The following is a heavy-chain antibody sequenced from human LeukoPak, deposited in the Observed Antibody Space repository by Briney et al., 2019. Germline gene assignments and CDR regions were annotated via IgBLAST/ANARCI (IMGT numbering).Heavy chain of an antibody. CDR2: VSSDSHFI. CDR3: ARGHYGLDV. J-gene: IGHJ6*02. Sequence: GGSLRLSCAGTGFTFSTYSMNWVRQTPDKGLEWVSSVSSDSHFIFYADSVEGRFTISRDNANNSLYLEINSLRPEDTAVYYCARGHYGLDVWGQGTTVTVSS. V-gene: IGHV3-21*06. CDR1: GFTFSTYS.